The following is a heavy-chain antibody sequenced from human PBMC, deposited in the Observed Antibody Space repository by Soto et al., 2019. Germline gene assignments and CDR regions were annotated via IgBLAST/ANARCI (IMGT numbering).Heavy chain of an antibody. CDR1: GFPFSTYA. D-gene: IGHD4-17*01. CDR3: AKGGTTVLNWFDA. J-gene: IGHJ5*02. CDR2: ITSTGVST. Sequence: EVQLLESAGGLVQPGGSLRLSCAASGFPFSTYAMTWVRQAPGKGLEWVSIITSTGVSTYYADSVKGRFTSSRDNSKNTVYMQMSSLRVEDTAVYYCAKGGTTVLNWFDAWGQGTLVTVSS. V-gene: IGHV3-23*01.